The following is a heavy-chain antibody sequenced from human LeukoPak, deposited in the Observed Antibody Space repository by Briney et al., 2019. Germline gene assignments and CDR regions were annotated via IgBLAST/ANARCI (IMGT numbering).Heavy chain of an antibody. CDR3: ARSGTTLYYFDY. V-gene: IGHV1-46*01. D-gene: IGHD1-7*01. Sequence: ASVEVSCKASGYTFTSYYMHWVRQAPGQGLEWMGIINPSGGSTSYAQKFQGRVTMTRDTSTSTVYMELSSLRSEDTAVYYCARSGTTLYYFDYWGQGTLVTVSS. CDR1: GYTFTSYY. J-gene: IGHJ4*02. CDR2: INPSGGST.